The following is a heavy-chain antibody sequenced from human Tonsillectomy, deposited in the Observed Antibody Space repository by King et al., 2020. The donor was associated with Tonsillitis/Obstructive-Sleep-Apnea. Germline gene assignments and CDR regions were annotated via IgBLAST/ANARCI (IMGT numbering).Heavy chain of an antibody. D-gene: IGHD6-13*01. CDR1: GFTFSSYG. J-gene: IGHJ6*02. CDR2: ISYDGSNK. V-gene: IGHV3-30*18. Sequence: QVQLVESGGGVVQPGRSLRLSCAASGFTFSSYGMHWVRQAPGKGLEWVAVISYDGSNKYYADSVKGRFTISRDNSKNTLYLQMNSLRAEDTAVYYCAKGSLDYYYGMDVWGQGTTVTVSS. CDR3: AKGSLDYYYGMDV.